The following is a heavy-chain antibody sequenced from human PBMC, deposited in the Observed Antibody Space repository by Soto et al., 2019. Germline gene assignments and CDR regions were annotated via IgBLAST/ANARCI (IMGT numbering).Heavy chain of an antibody. D-gene: IGHD1-26*01. J-gene: IGHJ4*02. CDR3: AKDKGIVGATPHY. CDR2: ISYDGSNK. CDR1: GFTFSSYG. Sequence: QVQLVESGGGVVQPGRSLRLSCAASGFTFSSYGMHWVRQAPGKGLEWVAVISYDGSNKYYADSVKGRFTISRDNSKNTLYLQMNSLRAEDTAVYYCAKDKGIVGATPHYWGRGTLVTVSS. V-gene: IGHV3-30*18.